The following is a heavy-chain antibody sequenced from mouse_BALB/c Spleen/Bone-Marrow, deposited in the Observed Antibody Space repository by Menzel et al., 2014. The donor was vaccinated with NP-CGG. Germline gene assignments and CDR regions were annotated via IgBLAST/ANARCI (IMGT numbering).Heavy chain of an antibody. V-gene: IGHV7-3*02. CDR1: GFTFTDYY. CDR2: IRNKANGYTT. D-gene: IGHD2-12*01. CDR3: ARYDSYSDNAMDY. Sequence: EVQGVESGGGLVQPGSSLRLSCATSGFTFTDYYMNWVRQPPGKALEWLGFIRNKANGYTTEFSASVKGRFTISRDNSQSILYLQMNTLRAEDSATYYCARYDSYSDNAMDYWGQGTSVTVSS. J-gene: IGHJ4*01.